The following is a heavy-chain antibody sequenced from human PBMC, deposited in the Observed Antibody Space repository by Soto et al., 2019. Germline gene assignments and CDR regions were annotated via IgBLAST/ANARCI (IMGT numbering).Heavy chain of an antibody. CDR1: GYTFTSYG. Sequence: ASVKVSCKASGYTFTSYGISWVRQAPGQGLEWMGLISAYNGNTNYAQKLQGRVTMTTDTSTSKAYMELRSLRSDDTAVYYCARDRSTFGGPDXWGQGTLVTVSX. V-gene: IGHV1-18*04. J-gene: IGHJ4*02. CDR3: ARDRSTFGGPDX. D-gene: IGHD3-3*01. CDR2: ISAYNGNT.